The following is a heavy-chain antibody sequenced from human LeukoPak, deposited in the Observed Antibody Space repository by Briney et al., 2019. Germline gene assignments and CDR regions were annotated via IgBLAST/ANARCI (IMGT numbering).Heavy chain of an antibody. CDR3: ARGQLARIWFGDSSIKFDP. Sequence: GASVKVSCKASGYTFTGYYMHWVRQAPGQGLEWMGWINPNSGGTNYAQKFQGRVTMTRDTSISTAYMELSRLRSDDTAVYYCARGQLARIWFGDSSIKFDPWGQGTLVTVSS. J-gene: IGHJ5*02. CDR1: GYTFTGYY. CDR2: INPNSGGT. D-gene: IGHD3-10*01. V-gene: IGHV1-2*02.